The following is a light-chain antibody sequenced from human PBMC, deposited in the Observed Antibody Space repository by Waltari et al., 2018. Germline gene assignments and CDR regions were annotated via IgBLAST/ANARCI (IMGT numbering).Light chain of an antibody. J-gene: IGLJ2*01. CDR3: SSYTTSGTVV. Sequence: QSALTQPASVSGSPGQSITISCPGTNRDVGAYNYVSWYQQHPGKVPKVMIYDVRNRPSGVSNRFSGSKSGNTASLTISGLQAEDEADYYCSSYTTSGTVVFGGGTKVTVL. CDR2: DVR. V-gene: IGLV2-14*03. CDR1: NRDVGAYNY.